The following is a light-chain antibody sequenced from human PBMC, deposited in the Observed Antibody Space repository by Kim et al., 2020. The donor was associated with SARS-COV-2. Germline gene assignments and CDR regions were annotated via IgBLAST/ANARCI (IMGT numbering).Light chain of an antibody. CDR3: QQYGTSLRT. J-gene: IGKJ1*01. CDR1: QSVTSSY. Sequence: DIVLPQSPCTLSLSPGERATLSCRASQSVTSSYLAWYQQKPGQPPRLLIYGASNRATGIPDRFSGSGSGTDFTLTISRLESEDLAVYYCQQYGTSLRTFGQGTKVEIK. CDR2: GAS. V-gene: IGKV3-20*01.